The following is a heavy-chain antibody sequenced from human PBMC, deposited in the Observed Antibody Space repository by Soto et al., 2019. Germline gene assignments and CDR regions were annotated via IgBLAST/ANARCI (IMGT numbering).Heavy chain of an antibody. CDR2: IWYDGSNK. J-gene: IGHJ6*03. V-gene: IGHV3-33*01. CDR1: GFTFSSYG. CDR3: ARGGDYVSHYYYYYMDV. D-gene: IGHD4-17*01. Sequence: QVQLVESGGGVVQPGRSLRLSCAASGFTFSSYGMHWVRQAPGKGLEWVAVIWYDGSNKYYADSVKGRFTISRDNSKNTLYLQMNSLRAEDTAVYYCARGGDYVSHYYYYYMDVWGKGTTVTVSS.